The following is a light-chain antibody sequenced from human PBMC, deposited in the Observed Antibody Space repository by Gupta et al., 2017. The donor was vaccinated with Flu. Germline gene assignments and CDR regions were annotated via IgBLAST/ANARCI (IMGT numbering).Light chain of an antibody. CDR2: END. V-gene: IGLV1-51*01. J-gene: IGLJ3*02. Sequence: QSVLTQPPSVSAAPGQKVTISFSGSSSNIENNYVSWYQQLPGTAPKLLIYENDKRPSGIPDRFSGSKSDTSATLGITRLQTGDEADYYCGTWDSSLSAWVFGGGTKLTVL. CDR3: GTWDSSLSAWV. CDR1: SSNIENNY.